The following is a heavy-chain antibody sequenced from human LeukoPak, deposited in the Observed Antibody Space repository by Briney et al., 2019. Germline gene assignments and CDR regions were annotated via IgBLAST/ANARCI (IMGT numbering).Heavy chain of an antibody. CDR1: GGSISSSSYY. CDR2: IYYSGST. J-gene: IGHJ4*02. V-gene: IGHV4-39*07. Sequence: SETLSLTCTVPGGSISSSSYYWGWIRQPPGKGLEWIGSIYYSGSTYYNPSLKSRVTISVDTSKNQFSLKLSSVTAADTAVYYCARGRKGRLTTVVTFDYWGQGTLVTVSS. D-gene: IGHD4-23*01. CDR3: ARGRKGRLTTVVTFDY.